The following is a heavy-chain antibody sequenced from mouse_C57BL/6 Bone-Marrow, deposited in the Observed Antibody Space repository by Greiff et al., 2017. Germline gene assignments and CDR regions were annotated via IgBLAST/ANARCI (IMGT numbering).Heavy chain of an antibody. D-gene: IGHD1-1*01. CDR1: GYTFTSYW. J-gene: IGHJ1*03. V-gene: IGHV1-69*01. CDR2: IGPSDSYT. CDR3: ASPFYYYGSSYDWYFDV. Sequence: QVQLQQPGAELVMPGASVKLSCKASGYTFTSYWMHWVKQRPGQGLEWIGEIGPSDSYTNYNQKFKGKSTLTVDKSSSTAYMQLSSLTSEDSAVYYCASPFYYYGSSYDWYFDVWGTGTTVTVSS.